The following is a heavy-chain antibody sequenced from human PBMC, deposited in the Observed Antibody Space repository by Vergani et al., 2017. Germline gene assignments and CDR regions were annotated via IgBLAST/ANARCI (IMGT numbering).Heavy chain of an antibody. D-gene: IGHD5-12*01. CDR1: GYSISSGYY. J-gene: IGHJ4*02. CDR2: IYHSGST. V-gene: IGHV4-38-2*01. Sequence: QVQLQESGPGLVKPSETLSLTCAVSGYSISSGYYWGWIRQPPGKGLEWIGSIYHSGSTYYNPSLKSRVTISVDTPKNQFSLKLSSVTAADTAVYYCASFSGYPGVGYWGQGTLVTVSS. CDR3: ASFSGYPGVGY.